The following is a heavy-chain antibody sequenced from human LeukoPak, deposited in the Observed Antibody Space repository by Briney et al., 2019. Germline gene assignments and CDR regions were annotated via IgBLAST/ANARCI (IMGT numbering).Heavy chain of an antibody. CDR1: GFTFDDYA. Sequence: GRSLRLSCAASGFTFDDYAVHWVRQAPGKGLEWVSGISWNSGSIGYADSVKGRFTIFRDNAKNSLYLQMNSPRAEDTALYYCASSWYLNYWGQGTLVTVSS. CDR3: ASSWYLNY. V-gene: IGHV3-9*01. CDR2: ISWNSGSI. J-gene: IGHJ4*02. D-gene: IGHD6-13*01.